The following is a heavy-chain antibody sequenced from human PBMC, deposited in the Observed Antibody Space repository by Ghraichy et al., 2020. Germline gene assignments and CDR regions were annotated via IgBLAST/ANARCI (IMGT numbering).Heavy chain of an antibody. CDR2: VSTSATT. CDR3: ARQGGYSSPFGY. CDR1: GGSISGYY. Sequence: SETLSLTCTVSGGSISGYYWSWIRQFPGKGLEWIGYVSTSATTNYNPSLKSRVTISIVTSKNQFSLNLTSVIAADTAVYYCARQGGYSSPFGYWGQGTLVTVSS. V-gene: IGHV4-4*09. J-gene: IGHJ4*02. D-gene: IGHD6-13*01.